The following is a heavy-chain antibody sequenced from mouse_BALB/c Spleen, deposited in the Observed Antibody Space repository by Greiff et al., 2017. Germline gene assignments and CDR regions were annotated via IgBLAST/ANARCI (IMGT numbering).Heavy chain of an antibody. J-gene: IGHJ2*01. CDR2: ISYDGSN. CDR3: ARGGYDDFDY. V-gene: IGHV3-6*02. CDR1: GYSITSGYY. Sequence: DVKLQESGPGLVKPSQSLSFTCSVTGYSITSGYYWNWIRQFPGNKLEWMGYISYDGSNNYNPSLKNRISITRDTSKTQFFLKLNSVTTEDTATYYCARGGYDDFDYWGQGTTLTVSS. D-gene: IGHD2-2*01.